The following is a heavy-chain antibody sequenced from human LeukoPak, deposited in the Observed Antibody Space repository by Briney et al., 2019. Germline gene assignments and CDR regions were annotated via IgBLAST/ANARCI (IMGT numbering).Heavy chain of an antibody. D-gene: IGHD3-10*01. CDR2: INNEGTTI. J-gene: IGHJ1*01. V-gene: IGHV3-74*01. CDR3: ARVSGLGMNEYYQH. Sequence: PGGSLSLSCEASGLTFSNSWMHWVRQAPGKGMVWVSRINNEGTTISYADSVKGRFTISRDNAKNTLYLQMNSLRAEDTAVYYCARVSGLGMNEYYQHWGQGTLVTVAS. CDR1: GLTFSNSW.